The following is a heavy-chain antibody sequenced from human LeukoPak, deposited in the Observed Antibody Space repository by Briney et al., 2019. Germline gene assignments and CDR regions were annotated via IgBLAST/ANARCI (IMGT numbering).Heavy chain of an antibody. D-gene: IGHD6-19*01. CDR1: GFTFSSYS. Sequence: GGSLRLSCAASGFTFSSYSMNWVRQAPGKGLEWVSSISSSSSYIYYADSVKGRFTISRDNAKNSLYLQMNSLRAEDTAVYYCARDIGSGWYLIDYWGQGTLVTVSS. V-gene: IGHV3-21*01. CDR2: ISSSSSYI. CDR3: ARDIGSGWYLIDY. J-gene: IGHJ4*02.